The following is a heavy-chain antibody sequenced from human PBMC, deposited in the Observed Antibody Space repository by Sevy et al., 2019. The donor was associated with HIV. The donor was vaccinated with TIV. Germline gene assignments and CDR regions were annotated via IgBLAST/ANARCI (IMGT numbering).Heavy chain of an antibody. Sequence: SETLSLTCTVSGGSISSYYWNWIRQSPGKGLEWIGNIYYTGSTNYNPSLKSRVTISVDTSKNQFALKLTSVTAAETAVYYCARELISGRYYGMDVWGQGTTVTVSS. D-gene: IGHD6-19*01. CDR3: ARELISGRYYGMDV. V-gene: IGHV4-59*01. CDR1: GGSISSYY. J-gene: IGHJ6*02. CDR2: IYYTGST.